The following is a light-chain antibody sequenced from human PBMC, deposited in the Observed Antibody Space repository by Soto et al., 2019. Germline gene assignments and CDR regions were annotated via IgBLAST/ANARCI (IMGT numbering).Light chain of an antibody. J-gene: IGLJ3*02. V-gene: IGLV2-14*01. CDR3: QSYDSSLSGPV. CDR1: SSDVGGWPH. CDR2: EVS. Sequence: QSALTQPASVSASPGQSITISCAGTSSDVGGWPHVSWYQQHPGKAPKLVIYEVSNRPSGVSSRFSGSKSGSTASLTISGLQAEDEADYYCQSYDSSLSGPVFGGGTQLTVL.